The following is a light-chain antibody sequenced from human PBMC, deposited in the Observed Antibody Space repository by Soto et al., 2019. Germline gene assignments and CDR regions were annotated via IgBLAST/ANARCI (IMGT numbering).Light chain of an antibody. J-gene: IGKJ4*01. Sequence: EIVLTQSPGTLSLSPGDRATLSCRASQIISSSYLAWYQQKPGQAPSLLIYGASSRATGIPDRFSGSGSGTDFTLTISRLEPEDVAVYYCQQYGSSPTFGGGTKVEIK. V-gene: IGKV3-20*01. CDR3: QQYGSSPT. CDR1: QIISSSY. CDR2: GAS.